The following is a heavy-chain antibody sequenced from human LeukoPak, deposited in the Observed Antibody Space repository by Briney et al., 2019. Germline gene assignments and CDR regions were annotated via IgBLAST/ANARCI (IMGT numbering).Heavy chain of an antibody. D-gene: IGHD2-2*01. Sequence: GGSLRLSCAASGFTFSSYNMNWVRQAPGKGLEWVANIKKDGSEKYYVDSVKGRFTISRDNAKTSLYLQMNSLRAEDTAVYYCAKGYIVVVPAAIGYWGQGTLVTVSS. CDR2: IKKDGSEK. CDR1: GFTFSSYN. J-gene: IGHJ4*02. V-gene: IGHV3-7*03. CDR3: AKGYIVVVPAAIGY.